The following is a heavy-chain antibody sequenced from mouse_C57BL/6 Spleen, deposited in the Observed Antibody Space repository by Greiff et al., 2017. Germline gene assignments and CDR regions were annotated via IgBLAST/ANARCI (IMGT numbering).Heavy chain of an antibody. CDR2: IYPGDGDT. Sequence: QVQLQQSGPELVKPGASVKISCKASGYAFSSSWMNWVKQRPGKGLEWIGRIYPGDGDTTYNGKFKGKATLTADKSSSTAYMQLSSLTSEDSAVYFCALTEWFAYWGQGTLVTVSA. D-gene: IGHD1-1*01. CDR1: GYAFSSSW. J-gene: IGHJ3*01. CDR3: ALTEWFAY. V-gene: IGHV1-82*01.